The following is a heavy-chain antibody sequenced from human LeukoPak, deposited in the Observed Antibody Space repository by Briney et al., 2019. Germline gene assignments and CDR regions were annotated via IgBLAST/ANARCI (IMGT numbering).Heavy chain of an antibody. CDR1: GGSISSGSYY. D-gene: IGHD3-10*01. Sequence: SETLSLTCTVSGGSISSGSYYWSWIRQPPGKGLEWIGEINHSRSTKYKSSLKSRVTISVDTSKNQFSLKLSSVTAADTAVYYCARGPRSARVTMVRGVMEEGYWGQGTLVTVSS. V-gene: IGHV4-39*07. J-gene: IGHJ4*02. CDR3: ARGPRSARVTMVRGVMEEGY. CDR2: INHSRST.